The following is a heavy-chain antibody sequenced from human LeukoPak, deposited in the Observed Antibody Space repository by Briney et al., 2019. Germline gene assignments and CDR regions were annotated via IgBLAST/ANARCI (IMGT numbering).Heavy chain of an antibody. CDR2: IYYSGST. J-gene: IGHJ4*02. Sequence: SETLSLTCTVSGGSISSYYWSWIRQPPGKGLEWIGYIYYSGSTNYNPSLKSRVTMSVDTSKNQFSLKLSSVTAADTAVYYCARDLLDSGSYLTVDYFDYWGQGTLVTVSS. CDR3: ARDLLDSGSYLTVDYFDY. D-gene: IGHD1-26*01. V-gene: IGHV4-59*12. CDR1: GGSISSYY.